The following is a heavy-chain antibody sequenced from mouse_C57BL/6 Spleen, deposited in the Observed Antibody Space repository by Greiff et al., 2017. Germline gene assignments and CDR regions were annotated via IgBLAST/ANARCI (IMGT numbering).Heavy chain of an antibody. J-gene: IGHJ1*03. V-gene: IGHV1-59*01. CDR1: GYTFTSYW. D-gene: IGHD2-1*01. Sequence: QVQLQQPGAELVRPGTSVKLSCKASGYTFTSYWLHWVKQRPGQGLEWIGVIDPSDSYTNYNQKFKGKATLTVDTSSSTAYMQLSSLTSEDSAVYYCARCSFYGNYFYWYFDGWGTGTTGTVSS. CDR3: ARCSFYGNYFYWYFDG. CDR2: IDPSDSYT.